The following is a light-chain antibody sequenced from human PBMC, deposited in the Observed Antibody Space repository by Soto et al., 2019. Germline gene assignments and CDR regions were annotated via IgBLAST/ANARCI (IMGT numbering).Light chain of an antibody. CDR3: QQYGSSLPIT. Sequence: EIVLTQPPGTLSLSPGERATLSCRASQSVSSSYLAWYQQKPGQAPRLLIYGASSRATGIPDRFSGSGSGTDFTLTISRLEPEDFAVYYCQQYGSSLPITFGQGTRLE. J-gene: IGKJ5*01. V-gene: IGKV3-20*01. CDR2: GAS. CDR1: QSVSSSY.